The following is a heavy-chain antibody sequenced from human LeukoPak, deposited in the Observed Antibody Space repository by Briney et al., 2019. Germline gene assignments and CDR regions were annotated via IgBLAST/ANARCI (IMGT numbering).Heavy chain of an antibody. V-gene: IGHV3-23*01. CDR3: AKGPLPRIDY. CDR1: GFIFSSYG. Sequence: PGGSLRLSCAASGFIFSSYGMTWVRQAPGKGLEWVSAINGGGGSTYYAGSVKGRFTISRDNSKNTLYLQMSTLRAEDTAIYYCAKGPLPRIDYWGQGTLVTVSS. J-gene: IGHJ4*02. CDR2: INGGGGST.